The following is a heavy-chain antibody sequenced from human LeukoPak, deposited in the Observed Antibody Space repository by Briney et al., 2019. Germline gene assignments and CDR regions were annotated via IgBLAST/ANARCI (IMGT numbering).Heavy chain of an antibody. Sequence: GGSLRLSCAASGFTFSSYWMSWVRQAPGKGLEWVANIKQDGTEKYYVDSVKGRFTISRDNTKKSLYLQMNSPRAEDTAVYYCARDRAPVSHDYSYFDYWGQGTLVTVSS. V-gene: IGHV3-7*01. CDR2: IKQDGTEK. D-gene: IGHD4-11*01. CDR3: ARDRAPVSHDYSYFDY. J-gene: IGHJ4*02. CDR1: GFTFSSYW.